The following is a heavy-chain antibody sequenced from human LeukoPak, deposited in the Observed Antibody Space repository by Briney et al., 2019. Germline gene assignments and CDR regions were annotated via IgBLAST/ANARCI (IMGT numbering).Heavy chain of an antibody. CDR1: GGSIRSSYYY. CDR2: IYDSGST. CDR3: ARSDWGRYGMDV. J-gene: IGHJ6*02. Sequence: SETLSLTCTVSGGSIRSSYYYWGWIRQPPGKGLEWIGSIYDSGSTYYNPSLKSRVTISVDRSKNQFSLKLSSVTAADTAVYYCARSDWGRYGMDVWGQGTTVTVSS. D-gene: IGHD7-27*01. V-gene: IGHV4-39*07.